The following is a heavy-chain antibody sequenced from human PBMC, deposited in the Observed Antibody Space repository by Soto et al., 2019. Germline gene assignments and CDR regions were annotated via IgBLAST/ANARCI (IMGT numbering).Heavy chain of an antibody. Sequence: PGESLKISCKGSGYSFTSYWIGWVRQMPGKGLEWMGIIYPGDSDTRYSPSFQGQVTISADKSISTAYLQWISLKASDTAMYYCAREVDTARVPYYYYGMDVWGQGTTVTVSS. CDR1: GYSFTSYW. D-gene: IGHD5-18*01. CDR3: AREVDTARVPYYYYGMDV. CDR2: IYPGDSDT. V-gene: IGHV5-51*01. J-gene: IGHJ6*02.